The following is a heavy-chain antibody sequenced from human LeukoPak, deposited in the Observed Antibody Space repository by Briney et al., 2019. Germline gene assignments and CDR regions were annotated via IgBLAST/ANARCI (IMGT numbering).Heavy chain of an antibody. D-gene: IGHD1-26*01. Sequence: GGSLRLSCAASGFTFSSYGMHWGRQAPGKGLEWVAFIRYDGSNKYYADSVKGRFTISRDDSKNTLYLQMNSLRAEDTAVYYCAKSQWELRWYWFDPWGQGTLVTVSS. J-gene: IGHJ5*02. CDR2: IRYDGSNK. CDR3: AKSQWELRWYWFDP. V-gene: IGHV3-30*02. CDR1: GFTFSSYG.